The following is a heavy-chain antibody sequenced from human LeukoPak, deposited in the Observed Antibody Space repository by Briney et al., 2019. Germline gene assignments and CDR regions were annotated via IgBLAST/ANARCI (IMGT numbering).Heavy chain of an antibody. V-gene: IGHV1-69*04. CDR1: GGTFSSYA. CDR3: ARVDVAVAGHEYFQH. J-gene: IGHJ1*01. CDR2: IIPILGVA. Sequence: SVKVSCKASGGTFSSYAISWVRQAPGQGLEWMGRIIPILGVANYAQKFQGRVTITADKSTSTAYMELSSLRSEDTAVYYCARVDVAVAGHEYFQHWGQGTLVTVSS. D-gene: IGHD6-19*01.